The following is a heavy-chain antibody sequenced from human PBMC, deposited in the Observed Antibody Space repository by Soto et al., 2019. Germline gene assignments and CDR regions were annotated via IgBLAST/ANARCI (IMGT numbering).Heavy chain of an antibody. CDR3: ALIGTTENWFDP. Sequence: QVQLVESGGGVVQPGRSLRLSCAASGFTFSSYAMHWVRQAPGKGLEWVAVISYDGSNKYYAESVKGRFTISRDNSKNTLYLQMNSLRAEDTAVYYCALIGTTENWFDPWGQGTLVTVSS. J-gene: IGHJ5*02. CDR2: ISYDGSNK. V-gene: IGHV3-30-3*01. D-gene: IGHD1-7*01. CDR1: GFTFSSYA.